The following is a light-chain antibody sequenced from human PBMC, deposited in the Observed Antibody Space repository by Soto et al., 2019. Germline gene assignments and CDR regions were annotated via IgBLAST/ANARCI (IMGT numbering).Light chain of an antibody. CDR2: EVS. Sequence: QSALTQPDSVSGSPGQSITISCTGTSSDIGNYDFVSWYQQVPGTAPKAMIYEVSSRPSGVSNRFSGSKSGNTASLTISGLQAEDEAYYYCSSYTTSTSFILFGGGTKLTVL. CDR1: SSDIGNYDF. CDR3: SSYTTSTSFIL. V-gene: IGLV2-14*01. J-gene: IGLJ2*01.